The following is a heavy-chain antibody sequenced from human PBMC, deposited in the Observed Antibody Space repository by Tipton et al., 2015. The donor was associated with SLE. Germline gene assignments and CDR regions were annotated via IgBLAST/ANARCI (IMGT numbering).Heavy chain of an antibody. J-gene: IGHJ2*01. D-gene: IGHD6-19*01. CDR3: AREYSSGWAAYWSFDL. V-gene: IGHV3-7*01. Sequence: SLRLSCAASGFTFSSYWMSWVRQAPGKGLEWVANIKQDGSEKYYVDSVKGRFTISRDNAKNSLYLQMNSLRAGDTAVYYCAREYSSGWAAYWSFDLWGRGTLVTVSS. CDR2: IKQDGSEK. CDR1: GFTFSSYW.